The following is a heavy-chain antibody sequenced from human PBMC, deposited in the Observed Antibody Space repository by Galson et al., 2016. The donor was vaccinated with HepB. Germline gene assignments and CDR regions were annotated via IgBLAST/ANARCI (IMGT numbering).Heavy chain of an antibody. CDR1: GFTFSSYW. CDR2: IKQDGSEK. Sequence: SLRLSCAASGFTFSSYWMSWVRQAPGKGLEWVANIKQDGSEKYYADSVKGRFTISRDNAKNSLYLQMNNLRAEDTAVYYCARDRGSSSYGYYYGMDVWGQGTTVTVSS. J-gene: IGHJ6*02. D-gene: IGHD6-13*01. V-gene: IGHV3-7*01. CDR3: ARDRGSSSYGYYYGMDV.